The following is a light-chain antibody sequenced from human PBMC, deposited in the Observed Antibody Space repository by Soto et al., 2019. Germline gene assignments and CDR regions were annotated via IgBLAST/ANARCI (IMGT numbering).Light chain of an antibody. Sequence: QSALTQPASVSGSPGQSITISCTGTSSDVGGYNYVSWYQQHPGKAPKLMIYDVSNRPSGVSNRFSGSKSGNTASLTISGLQAEDEADYYCSSYTSSSPLLGGGTKLTVL. CDR3: SSYTSSSPL. CDR2: DVS. CDR1: SSDVGGYNY. J-gene: IGLJ2*01. V-gene: IGLV2-14*01.